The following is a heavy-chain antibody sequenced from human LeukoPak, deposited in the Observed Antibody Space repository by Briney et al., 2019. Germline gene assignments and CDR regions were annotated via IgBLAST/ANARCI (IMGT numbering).Heavy chain of an antibody. CDR3: ARETTVIREWYFDL. D-gene: IGHD4-17*01. Sequence: GGSLRLSCAASGLTLSNYWTHWVRQAPGKGLVWVSRMNYDGSSTTYADSVKGRFTISRDNAKNTLYLQMNSLRAEDTAVYYCARETTVIREWYFDLWGRGTLVTVAS. J-gene: IGHJ2*01. V-gene: IGHV3-74*03. CDR2: MNYDGSST. CDR1: GLTLSNYW.